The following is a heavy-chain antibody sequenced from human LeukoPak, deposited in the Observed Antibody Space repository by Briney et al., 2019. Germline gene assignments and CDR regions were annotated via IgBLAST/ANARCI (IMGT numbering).Heavy chain of an antibody. CDR1: GGSISSGGYY. J-gene: IGHJ4*02. CDR2: IYYSGST. D-gene: IGHD3-22*01. V-gene: IGHV4-31*03. Sequence: SETLSLTCTVSGGSISSGGYYWSWIRQHPGKGLEWIGYIYYSGSTYYNPSLKSRVTISLDTSKNQFSLELRSLAAADTAVYYCARNDSSGILDYWGQGTLVTVSS. CDR3: ARNDSSGILDY.